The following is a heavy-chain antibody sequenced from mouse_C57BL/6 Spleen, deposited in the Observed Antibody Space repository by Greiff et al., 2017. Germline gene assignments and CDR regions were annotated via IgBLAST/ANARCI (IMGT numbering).Heavy chain of an antibody. CDR2: IDPSDSYT. V-gene: IGHV1-69*01. D-gene: IGHD2-1*01. CDR3: ARSRNYEFDY. Sequence: QVQLQQPGAELVMPGASVKLSCKASGYTFTSYWMHWVKQRPGQGLEWIGEIDPSDSYTNYNQKFKGKSTLTVDKSSSTAYMQLSSLTSEDSAVYYCARSRNYEFDYWGQGTTLTVSS. CDR1: GYTFTSYW. J-gene: IGHJ2*01.